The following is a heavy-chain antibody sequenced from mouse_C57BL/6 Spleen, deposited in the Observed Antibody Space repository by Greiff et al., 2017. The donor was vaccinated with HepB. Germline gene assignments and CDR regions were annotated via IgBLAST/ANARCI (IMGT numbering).Heavy chain of an antibody. CDR1: GYAFSSSW. CDR3: ARGGLRQGMDY. CDR2: IYPGDGDT. J-gene: IGHJ4*01. D-gene: IGHD2-4*01. Sequence: QVQLKESGPELVKPGASVKISCKASGYAFSSSWMNWVKQRPGKGLEWIGRIYPGDGDTNYNGKFKGKATLTADKSSSTAYMQLSSLTSEDSAVYFCARGGLRQGMDYWGQGTSVTVSS. V-gene: IGHV1-82*01.